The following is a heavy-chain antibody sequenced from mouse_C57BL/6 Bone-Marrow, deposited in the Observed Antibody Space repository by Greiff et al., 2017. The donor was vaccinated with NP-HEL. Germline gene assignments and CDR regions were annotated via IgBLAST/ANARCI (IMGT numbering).Heavy chain of an antibody. CDR1: GFSFNTYA. CDR3: VRPSYYYGSSLAY. V-gene: IGHV10-1*01. J-gene: IGHJ3*01. D-gene: IGHD1-1*01. CDR2: IRSKSNNYAT. Sequence: EVKLMESGGGLVQPKGSLKLSCAASGFSFNTYAMNWVRQAPGKGLEWVARIRSKSNNYATYYADSVKDRFTISRDDSESMLYLQMNNLKTEDTAMYYCVRPSYYYGSSLAYWGQGTLVTVSA.